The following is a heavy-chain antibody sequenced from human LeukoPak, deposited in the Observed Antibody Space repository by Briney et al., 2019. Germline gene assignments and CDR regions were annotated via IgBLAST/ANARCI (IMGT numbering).Heavy chain of an antibody. J-gene: IGHJ2*01. CDR1: GFRFSDYY. V-gene: IGHV3-11*01. D-gene: IGHD5-18*01. CDR3: ASGIQPRLSWFFDL. CDR2: ISSPGSTT. Sequence: GGSLRLPCAASGFRFSDYYMSWIRQAPGKGLEWFSYISSPGSTTYYADSVKGRFTISRDNAKNSLSLQMNSLRAVDTAVYYCASGIQPRLSWFFDLWGRGTLVTVSS.